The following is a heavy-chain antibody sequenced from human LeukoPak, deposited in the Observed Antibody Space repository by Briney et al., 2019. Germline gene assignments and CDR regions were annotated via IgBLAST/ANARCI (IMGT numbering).Heavy chain of an antibody. CDR2: ISSSSSYI. CDR1: GFTFSSYW. D-gene: IGHD5-24*01. V-gene: IGHV3-21*01. Sequence: GGSLRLSCAASGFTFSSYWMNWVRQAPGKGLEWVSSISSSSSYIYYADSVKGRFTISRDNAKNSLYLQMNSLRAEDTAVYYCARDAEMAIDYWGQGTLVTVSS. J-gene: IGHJ4*02. CDR3: ARDAEMAIDY.